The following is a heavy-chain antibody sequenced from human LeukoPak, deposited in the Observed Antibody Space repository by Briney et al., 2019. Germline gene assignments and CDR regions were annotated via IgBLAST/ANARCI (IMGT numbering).Heavy chain of an antibody. J-gene: IGHJ5*02. CDR2: INHSGST. D-gene: IGHD2-15*01. CDR1: GGSFSGYY. Sequence: SETLSLTCAVYGGSFSGYYWSWIRQPPGKGLEWIGEINHSGSTNYNPSLKSRVTISVDTSKNQFSLKLSSVTAADTAVYYCARDIVVVVAATNWFDPWAREPWSPSPQ. V-gene: IGHV4-34*01. CDR3: ARDIVVVVAATNWFDP.